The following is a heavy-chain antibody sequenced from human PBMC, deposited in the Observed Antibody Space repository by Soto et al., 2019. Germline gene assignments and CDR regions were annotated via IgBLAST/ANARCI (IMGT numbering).Heavy chain of an antibody. V-gene: IGHV3-NL1*01. CDR3: ATAKRLRGYYFDY. D-gene: IGHD3-10*01. CDR1: GYTFTTYA. Sequence: QVRLVQSGAEVKKPGASVKLSCKASGYTFTTYAVHWVRQAPGKGLEWVSVIYSGGSTYYADSVKGRFTISRDNSKNTLYLQMNSLRAEDTAVYYCATAKRLRGYYFDYWGQGTLVTVSS. CDR2: IYSGGST. J-gene: IGHJ4*02.